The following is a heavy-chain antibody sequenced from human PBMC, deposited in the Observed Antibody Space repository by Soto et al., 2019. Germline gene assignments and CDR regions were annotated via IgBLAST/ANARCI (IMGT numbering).Heavy chain of an antibody. CDR3: ARIVVIPAAPDYYNYYGVDV. CDR1: GGSISSSSYY. J-gene: IGHJ6*02. CDR2: IYYSGST. Sequence: TSETLSLTCTVSGGSISSSSYYWGWIRQPPGKGLEWIGSIYYSGSTYYNLSLKSRVTMSVDTSKNQLSLKISSVTAADTSVYYCARIVVIPAAPDYYNYYGVDVWGQGTTVTVSS. D-gene: IGHD2-2*01. V-gene: IGHV4-39*01.